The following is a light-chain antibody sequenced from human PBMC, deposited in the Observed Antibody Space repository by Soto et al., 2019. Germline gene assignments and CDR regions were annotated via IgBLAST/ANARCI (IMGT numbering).Light chain of an antibody. Sequence: IVLTQSPGTLSLSPGEGATLSCGASQSVTNNFLAWYQQKPGQAPRLLIYGASSRATRVPVRFSGSGSGTDFTLTINRLEPGDFAVYYCQQYGTPLFTFGPGTKVDIK. V-gene: IGKV3-20*01. J-gene: IGKJ3*01. CDR3: QQYGTPLFT. CDR2: GAS. CDR1: QSVTNNF.